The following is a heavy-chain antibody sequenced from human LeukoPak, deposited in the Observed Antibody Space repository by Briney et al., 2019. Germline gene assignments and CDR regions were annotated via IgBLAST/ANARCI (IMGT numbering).Heavy chain of an antibody. CDR3: ARDQTQLGPTTVDH. Sequence: PGGSLRLSCVASGFSFSSYWTHWVRQDPGKGLMWVARISSDGSDTKYGDSVKGRFTISRDNGKNTLYLQMNSLGAEDTAVYYCARDQTQLGPTTVDHWGQGIQVTVSS. CDR2: ISSDGSDT. D-gene: IGHD1-1*01. CDR1: GFSFSSYW. V-gene: IGHV3-74*01. J-gene: IGHJ4*02.